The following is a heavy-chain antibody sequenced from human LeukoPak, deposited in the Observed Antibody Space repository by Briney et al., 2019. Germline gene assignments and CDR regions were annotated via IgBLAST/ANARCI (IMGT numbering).Heavy chain of an antibody. Sequence: GGSLRLSCAASGFTFSSYAMHWLRQAPGKGLEYVSAISSNGGSTYYANSVKGRFTISRDNSKNTLYLQMGSLRAEGMAVYYCARDNVAVAAAFDIWGQGTMVTVSS. D-gene: IGHD6-19*01. V-gene: IGHV3-64*01. CDR3: ARDNVAVAAAFDI. J-gene: IGHJ3*02. CDR1: GFTFSSYA. CDR2: ISSNGGST.